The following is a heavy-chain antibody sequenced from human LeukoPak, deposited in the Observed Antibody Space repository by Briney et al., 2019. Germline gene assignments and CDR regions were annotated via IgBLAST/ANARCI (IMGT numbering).Heavy chain of an antibody. CDR1: GYTFTSYG. J-gene: IGHJ4*02. CDR2: ISAYNGNT. Sequence: ASVRVSCKASGYTFTSYGISWVRQAPGQGLEWMGWISAYNGNTNYAQKLQGRVTMTTDTSTSTAYMELRSLRSDDTAVYYCAILYYDFPFDYWGQGTLVTVSX. V-gene: IGHV1-18*01. CDR3: AILYYDFPFDY. D-gene: IGHD3-3*01.